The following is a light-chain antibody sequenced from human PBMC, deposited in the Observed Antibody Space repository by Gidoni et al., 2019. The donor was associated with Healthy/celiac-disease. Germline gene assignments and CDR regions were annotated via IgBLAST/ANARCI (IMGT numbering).Light chain of an antibody. CDR1: ALPKKY. CDR2: EDS. Sequence: SYELTQPPSVSVSSGQTARITCSGDALPKKYAYWYQQKSGQAPVLVIYEDSKRPSGIPERFSVSSSGTMDTLTISGAQVEDEADYYCYSTDSSGNRYVFGTGTKVTVL. CDR3: YSTDSSGNRYV. V-gene: IGLV3-10*01. J-gene: IGLJ1*01.